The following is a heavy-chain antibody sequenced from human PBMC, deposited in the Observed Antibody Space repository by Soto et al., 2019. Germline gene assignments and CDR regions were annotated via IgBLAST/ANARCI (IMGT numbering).Heavy chain of an antibody. CDR1: NFSIVSGYY. Sequence: XGTLCLTSDGPNFSIVSGYYWGWIRQSPGKGLEWIASIYRSGTTSYNPSLKSRVTISVDPSKNQFSLNLTSVTADDTAVYYCARRDYAIDSWGRGTLVTVS. CDR2: IYRSGTT. J-gene: IGHJ4*02. CDR3: ARRDYAIDS. V-gene: IGHV4-38-2*01. D-gene: IGHD4-17*01.